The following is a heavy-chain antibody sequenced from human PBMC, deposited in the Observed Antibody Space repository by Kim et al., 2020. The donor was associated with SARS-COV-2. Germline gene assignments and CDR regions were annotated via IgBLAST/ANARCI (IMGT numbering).Heavy chain of an antibody. V-gene: IGHV4-31*01. CDR1: GGSISSGGYY. Sequence: SETLSLTCTVSGGSISSGGYYWSWIRQHPGKGLEWIGYIYYSGSTYYNPSLKSLVTISVDTSKNQFSLKLSSVTAADTAVYYCAVSIAAAGFDYWGQGTLVTVSS. CDR2: IYYSGST. D-gene: IGHD6-13*01. J-gene: IGHJ4*02. CDR3: AVSIAAAGFDY.